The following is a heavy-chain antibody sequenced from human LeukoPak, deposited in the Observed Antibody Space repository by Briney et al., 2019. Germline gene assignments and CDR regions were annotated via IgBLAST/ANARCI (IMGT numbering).Heavy chain of an antibody. J-gene: IGHJ6*03. Sequence: ASVKVFCNASGYTFTSYYMHWVRQAPGQGLEWMGIINPSGGSTSYAQKFQGRVTMTRDTSTSTVYMELSSLRSEDTAVYYCARDPDRYYMDVWGKGTTVTASS. D-gene: IGHD3-22*01. CDR3: ARDPDRYYMDV. CDR1: GYTFTSYY. CDR2: INPSGGST. V-gene: IGHV1-46*01.